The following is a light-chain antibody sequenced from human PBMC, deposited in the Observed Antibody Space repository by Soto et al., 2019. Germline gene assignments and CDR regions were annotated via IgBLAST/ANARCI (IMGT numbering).Light chain of an antibody. CDR1: QSVNSNY. Sequence: EMVMTQSPATLSVSPGERATLSCRASQSVNSNYLAWYQQKPGQAPRLLIYAASTRATGVPDRFSGTGSGTDFALTISRLETDDSAVYYCQQYGGSPFTFGPGTKVDIK. J-gene: IGKJ3*01. CDR3: QQYGGSPFT. CDR2: AAS. V-gene: IGKV3-20*01.